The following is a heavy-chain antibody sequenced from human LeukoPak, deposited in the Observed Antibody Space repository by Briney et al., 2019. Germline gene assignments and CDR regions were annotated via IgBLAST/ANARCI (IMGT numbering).Heavy chain of an antibody. Sequence: GGSLRLSCAASGFTFSSYGMHWVRQAPGKGLEWVAVISYDGSNKYYADSVKGRFTISRDNSKNTLYLQMNSLRAEDTAVYYCASWPYDFWSGYYYDYWGQGTLVTVSS. CDR2: ISYDGSNK. V-gene: IGHV3-30*03. J-gene: IGHJ4*02. CDR1: GFTFSSYG. CDR3: ASWPYDFWSGYYYDY. D-gene: IGHD3-3*01.